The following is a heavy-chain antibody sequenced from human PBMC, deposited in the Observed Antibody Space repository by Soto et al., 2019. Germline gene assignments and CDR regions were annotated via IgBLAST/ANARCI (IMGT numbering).Heavy chain of an antibody. J-gene: IGHJ3*02. V-gene: IGHV5-51*01. CDR1: GYSFTSYW. CDR2: IYPGDSDT. CDR3: ARHLLAVAGTYAFDI. Sequence: PGEALNISCKGSGYSFTSYWIGWVRQMPGKGLEWMGIIYPGDSDTRYSPSFQGQVTISADKSISTAYLQWSSLKASDTAMYYCARHLLAVAGTYAFDIWGQGTMVTVSS. D-gene: IGHD6-19*01.